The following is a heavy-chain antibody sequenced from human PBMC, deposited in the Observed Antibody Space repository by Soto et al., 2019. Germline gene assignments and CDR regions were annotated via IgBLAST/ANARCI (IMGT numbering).Heavy chain of an antibody. CDR1: GFTFSSYA. D-gene: IGHD1-26*01. J-gene: IGHJ4*02. Sequence: GGSLRLSCAASGFTFSSYAMHWVRQAPGKGLEWMAVISYDGSNKYYADSVKGRFTISRDNSKNTLYLQMNSLRAEDTAVYYCARERGGSQDYWGQGTLVTVSS. CDR3: ARERGGSQDY. CDR2: ISYDGSNK. V-gene: IGHV3-30-3*01.